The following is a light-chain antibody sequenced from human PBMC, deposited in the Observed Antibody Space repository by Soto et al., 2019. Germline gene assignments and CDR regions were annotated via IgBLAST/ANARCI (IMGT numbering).Light chain of an antibody. CDR1: QSVDNN. V-gene: IGKV3-11*01. CDR3: QQRHMWPIT. Sequence: EIVMTQSPVTLSASPGESATLSCRASQSVDNNVAWYQQKPGQAPRLLIYDAYNRATGIPPRFSGSGSGTDFTLTISSLEPEDSAVYYCQQRHMWPITFGQGTRLEIK. J-gene: IGKJ5*01. CDR2: DAY.